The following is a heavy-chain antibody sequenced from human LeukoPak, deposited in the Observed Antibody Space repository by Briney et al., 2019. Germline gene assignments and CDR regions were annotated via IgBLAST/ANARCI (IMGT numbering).Heavy chain of an antibody. D-gene: IGHD6-6*01. Sequence: SETLSLTCTVSGGSISSSSYYWGWIRQPPGKGLEWIGSIYHSGSTNYNPSLKSRVTISVDKSKNQFSLKLSSVTAADTAVYYCAGEYSSSSAFDYWGQGTLVTVSS. CDR2: IYHSGST. CDR1: GGSISSSSYY. V-gene: IGHV4-39*07. CDR3: AGEYSSSSAFDY. J-gene: IGHJ4*02.